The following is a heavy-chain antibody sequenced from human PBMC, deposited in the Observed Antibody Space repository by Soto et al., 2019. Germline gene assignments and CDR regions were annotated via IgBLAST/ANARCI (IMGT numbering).Heavy chain of an antibody. CDR2: IIPIFGTA. Sequence: QVQLVQSGAEVKKPGSSVKVSCKASGGTFSSYAISWVRQAPGQGLEWMGGIIPIFGTANYAQKFQGRVRITADEATSTAYRGLSSLRSEDTAVYYCARDGGYSSGWCRDWGQGALVTVSS. J-gene: IGHJ4*02. CDR1: GGTFSSYA. CDR3: ARDGGYSSGWCRD. D-gene: IGHD6-13*01. V-gene: IGHV1-69*12.